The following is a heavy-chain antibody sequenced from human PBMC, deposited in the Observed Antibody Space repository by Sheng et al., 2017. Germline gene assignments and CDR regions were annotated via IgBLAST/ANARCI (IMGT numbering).Heavy chain of an antibody. CDR1: GFTFSSYS. V-gene: IGHV3-21*01. Sequence: EVQLVESGGGLVKPGGSLRLSCAASGFTFSSYSMNWVRQAPGKGLEWVSSISSSSSYIYYADSVKGRFTISRDNAKNSLYLQMNSLRAEDTAVYYCARDPKGYCTNGVCYTGFFDYWGQGTLVTVSS. CDR2: ISSSSSYI. CDR3: ARDPKGYCTNGVCYTGFFDY. J-gene: IGHJ4*02. D-gene: IGHD2-8*01.